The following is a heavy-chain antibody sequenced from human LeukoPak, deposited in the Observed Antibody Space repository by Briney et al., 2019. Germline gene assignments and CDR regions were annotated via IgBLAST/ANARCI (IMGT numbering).Heavy chain of an antibody. D-gene: IGHD3-22*01. Sequence: GGSLRLSCAASGFTFRSYSMNWVRQAPGKGLEWVSYISSSGSTIYYADSVKGRFTISRDNAKNSLYLQMNSLRAEDTAVYYCAREDGGGYYDSSGYIEPFDYWGQGTLVTVSS. CDR1: GFTFRSYS. CDR2: ISSSGSTI. CDR3: AREDGGGYYDSSGYIEPFDY. J-gene: IGHJ4*02. V-gene: IGHV3-48*04.